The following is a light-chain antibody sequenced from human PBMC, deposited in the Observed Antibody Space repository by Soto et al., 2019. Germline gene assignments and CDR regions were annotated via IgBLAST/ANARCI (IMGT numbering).Light chain of an antibody. CDR2: DVS. CDR3: SSYRTSSTQV. CDR1: SIDVGGYNY. Sequence: QSALTQPASVSGSPEQSITISCTGTSIDVGGYNYVSWYQQHPGKAPKLMIYDVSNRPSGVSDRFSGSKSDNTASLTISGLRAKDEADYYCSSYRTSSTQVFGTGTKLTVL. J-gene: IGLJ1*01. V-gene: IGLV2-14*03.